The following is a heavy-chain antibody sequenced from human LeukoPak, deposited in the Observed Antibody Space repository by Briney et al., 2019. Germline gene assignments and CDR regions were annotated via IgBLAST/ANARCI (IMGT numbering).Heavy chain of an antibody. J-gene: IGHJ6*02. Sequence: ASVKVSCKASGYTFTSYGISWVRQAPGQGLEWMGWISAYNGNTNYAQKLQGRVTMTTDTSTSTAYMELRSLRSDDTAVYYCAREHCSSTSCYAYYYGTDVWGQGTTVTVSS. D-gene: IGHD2-2*01. CDR2: ISAYNGNT. V-gene: IGHV1-18*01. CDR1: GYTFTSYG. CDR3: AREHCSSTSCYAYYYGTDV.